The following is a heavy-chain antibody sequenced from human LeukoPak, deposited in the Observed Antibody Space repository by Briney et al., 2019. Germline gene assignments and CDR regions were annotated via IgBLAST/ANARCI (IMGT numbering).Heavy chain of an antibody. V-gene: IGHV4-38-2*02. CDR1: GYSISSGYY. Sequence: SETLSLTCTVSGYSISSGYYWGWIRQPPGKGLEWIGNIYHSGSTYYNPSLKSRVTISVDTSKNQFSLKLSSVTAADTAVYYCARDDTGYSSGWSKDFDYWGQGTLVTVSS. J-gene: IGHJ4*02. CDR3: ARDDTGYSSGWSKDFDY. CDR2: IYHSGST. D-gene: IGHD6-19*01.